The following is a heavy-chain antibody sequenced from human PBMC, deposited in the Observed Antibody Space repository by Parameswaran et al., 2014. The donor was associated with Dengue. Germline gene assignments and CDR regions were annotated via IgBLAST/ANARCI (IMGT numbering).Heavy chain of an antibody. V-gene: IGHV4-39*01. J-gene: IGHJ4*02. D-gene: IGHD3-10*01. CDR2: IYYSGST. Sequence: WIRQPPGKGLEWIGSIYYSGSTYYNPSLKSRVTISVDTSKNQFSLKLSSVTAADTAVYYCARRTYYYGSGEIDYWGQGTLVTVSS. CDR3: ARRTYYYGSGEIDY.